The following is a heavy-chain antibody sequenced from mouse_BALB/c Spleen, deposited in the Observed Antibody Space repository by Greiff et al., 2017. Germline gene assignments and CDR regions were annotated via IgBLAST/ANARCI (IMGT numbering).Heavy chain of an antibody. D-gene: IGHD2-3*01. Sequence: QVQLQQSGAELVRPGASVTLSCKASGYTFTDYEMHWVKQTPVHGLEWIGAIDPETGGTAYNQKFKGKATLTADKSSSTAYMELRSLTSEDSAVYYCTRVARGWLLLPFAYWGQGTLVTVSA. J-gene: IGHJ3*01. CDR2: IDPETGGT. CDR3: TRVARGWLLLPFAY. CDR1: GYTFTDYE. V-gene: IGHV1-15*01.